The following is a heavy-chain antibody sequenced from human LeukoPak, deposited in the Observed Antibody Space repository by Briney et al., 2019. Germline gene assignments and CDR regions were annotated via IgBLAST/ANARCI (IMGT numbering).Heavy chain of an antibody. V-gene: IGHV3-30*18. CDR3: AKSSGAYYVGAFDI. Sequence: GGSLRLSCAASGFTFSSYGMHWVRQAPGKGLEWVAVISYDGSNKYYADSVKGRFTISRDNSKNTLYLQMNSLRTEDTAVYYCAKSSGAYYVGAFDIWGQGTMVTVSS. CDR2: ISYDGSNK. J-gene: IGHJ3*02. CDR1: GFTFSSYG. D-gene: IGHD1-26*01.